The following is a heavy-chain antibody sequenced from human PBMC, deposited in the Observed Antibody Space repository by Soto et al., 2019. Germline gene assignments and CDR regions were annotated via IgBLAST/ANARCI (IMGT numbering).Heavy chain of an antibody. CDR1: GYNFASNH. D-gene: IGHD6-13*01. CDR3: ARDRFGSWTFDS. J-gene: IGHJ4*02. Sequence: QVQLVQSGAEVREPGASVKVSCKASGYNFASNHMHWVRQTPGQGLEWMGIIHPTDGSTSYAQKFRGRVTLTRDTPTNTDYMELSGLTSEDTAVYYCARDRFGSWTFDSWGQGTLVTVSS. CDR2: IHPTDGST. V-gene: IGHV1-46*01.